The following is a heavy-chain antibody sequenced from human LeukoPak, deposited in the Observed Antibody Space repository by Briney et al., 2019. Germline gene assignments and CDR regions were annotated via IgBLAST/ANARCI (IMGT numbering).Heavy chain of an antibody. CDR1: GGTFSSYA. J-gene: IGHJ3*02. V-gene: IGHV1-69*06. CDR2: IIPIFGTA. D-gene: IGHD4-11*01. CDR3: VRGSDYSNSDAFDI. Sequence: SVKVSCKASGGTFSSYAISWVRQAPGQGLEWMGRIIPIFGTANYAQKFQGRVTITADKSTSTAYMELSSLRSEDTAVYYCVRGSDYSNSDAFDIWGQGTMVTVSS.